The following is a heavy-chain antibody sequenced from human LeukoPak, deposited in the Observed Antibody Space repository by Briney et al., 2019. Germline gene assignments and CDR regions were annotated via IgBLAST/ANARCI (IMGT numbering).Heavy chain of an antibody. V-gene: IGHV3-21*01. CDR1: GFTFSTSS. CDR2: IGGSSTSI. J-gene: IGHJ4*02. CDR3: AREEGKQQMEAFDY. Sequence: GGSLRLSCAASGFTFSTSSMKWVRQAPGKGLEWVSSIGGSSTSIYYAGSVKGRFTISRDNAKNSLYLQMNSLRAEDTAVYYCAREEGKQQMEAFDYWGQGTLVTVSS. D-gene: IGHD6-13*01.